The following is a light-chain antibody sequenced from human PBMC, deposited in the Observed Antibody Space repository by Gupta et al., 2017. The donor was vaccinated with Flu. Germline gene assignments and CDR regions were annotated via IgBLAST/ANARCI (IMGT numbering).Light chain of an antibody. J-gene: IGLJ3*02. CDR3: NSRDRSSSHVV. CDR2: GKK. CDR1: RLRMCY. Sequence: GARLRMCYESWYRQQSEPAPTLVLIGKKIPPSGIPDRFSCSSSGNTTSVTVIRGQAEDEADYYYNSRDRSSSHVVFGGGTKLTVL. V-gene: IGLV3-19*01.